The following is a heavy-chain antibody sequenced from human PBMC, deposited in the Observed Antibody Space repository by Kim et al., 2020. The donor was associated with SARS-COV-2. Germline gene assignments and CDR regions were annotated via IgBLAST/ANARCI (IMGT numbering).Heavy chain of an antibody. V-gene: IGHV4-39*07. CDR1: GGSISSSSYY. J-gene: IGHJ3*02. CDR2: IYYSGST. Sequence: SETLSLTCTVSGGSISSSSYYWGWIRQPPGKGLEWIGSIYYSGSTYYNPSLKSRVTISVDTSKHQFSLKLSSVTAADTAVYYCARDPREYYDSSGYWPGDAFDIWGQGTMVTVSS. D-gene: IGHD3-22*01. CDR3: ARDPREYYDSSGYWPGDAFDI.